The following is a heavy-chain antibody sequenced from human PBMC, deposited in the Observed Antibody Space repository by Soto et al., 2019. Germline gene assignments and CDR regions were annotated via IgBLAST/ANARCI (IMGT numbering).Heavy chain of an antibody. CDR1: GYTFTSYD. CDR3: ARVPEPHIXYYYMDV. J-gene: IGHJ6*03. Sequence: GASVKVSCKASGYTFTSYDINWVRQATGQGLEWMGWMNPNSGNTGYAQKFQGRVTMTRNTSISTAYMELSSLRSEDTAVYYCARVPEPHIXYYYMDVWGKGTTVTVSS. V-gene: IGHV1-8*01. CDR2: MNPNSGNT.